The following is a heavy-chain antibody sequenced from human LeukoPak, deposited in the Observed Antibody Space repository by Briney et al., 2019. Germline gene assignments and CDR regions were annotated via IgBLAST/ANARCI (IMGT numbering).Heavy chain of an antibody. CDR3: ARDPLEGSWYFDL. CDR1: GFTFSSSS. V-gene: IGHV3-21*01. CDR2: ISSSSTYI. D-gene: IGHD5-24*01. J-gene: IGHJ2*01. Sequence: PGGSLRLSCAASGFTFSSSSMNWVRQAPGKGLEWVSSISSSSTYIYYADSVKGRFTISRDNAKNSLFLQMNSLRAEDTAVYYCARDPLEGSWYFDLWGRGTLVTVSS.